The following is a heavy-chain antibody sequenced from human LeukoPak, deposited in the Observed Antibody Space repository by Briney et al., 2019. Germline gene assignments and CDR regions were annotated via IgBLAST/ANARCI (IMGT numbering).Heavy chain of an antibody. V-gene: IGHV3-74*01. CDR1: GSTFSTYD. Sequence: GGSLRLSCAASGSTFSTYDMNWVRQAPGKGLVWVSRIKGDGSSTGYADSVKGRFTISRDNAKNTLLLQMNSLRAEDTAVYYCVRDGVGAPPFDYWGQGVLVTASS. D-gene: IGHD1-26*01. CDR2: IKGDGSST. J-gene: IGHJ4*02. CDR3: VRDGVGAPPFDY.